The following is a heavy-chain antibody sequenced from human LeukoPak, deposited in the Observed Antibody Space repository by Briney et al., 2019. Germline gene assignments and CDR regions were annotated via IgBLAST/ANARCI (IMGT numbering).Heavy chain of an antibody. CDR3: AVNLYGDYFGC. Sequence: SVKVSCKASGGTFSSYAISWVRQAPGQGLEWMGRIIPIFGTANYAQKFQGRVTITTVESTSTAYMELSSLRSEDTAVYYCAVNLYGDYFGCWGQGTRVTVSS. D-gene: IGHD4-17*01. J-gene: IGHJ4*02. V-gene: IGHV1-69*05. CDR1: GGTFSSYA. CDR2: IIPIFGTA.